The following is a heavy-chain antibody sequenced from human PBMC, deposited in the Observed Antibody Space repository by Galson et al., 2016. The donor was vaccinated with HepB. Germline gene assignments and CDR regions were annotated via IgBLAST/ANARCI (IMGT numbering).Heavy chain of an antibody. Sequence: SLRLSCAASGFTLSNSAMSWVRQAPGKGLEWVSAMSDSGGSTYYADSVKGRFTISRDNSKTTLYLQMNSLRDEDTAVYYCARAPLEMATIQRGYFDYWGQGTLVTVSS. V-gene: IGHV3-23*01. CDR1: GFTLSNSA. CDR3: ARAPLEMATIQRGYFDY. D-gene: IGHD5-24*01. J-gene: IGHJ4*02. CDR2: MSDSGGST.